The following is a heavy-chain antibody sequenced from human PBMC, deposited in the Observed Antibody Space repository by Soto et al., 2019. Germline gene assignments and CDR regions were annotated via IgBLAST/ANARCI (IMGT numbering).Heavy chain of an antibody. D-gene: IGHD1-1*01. V-gene: IGHV1-18*01. CDR3: ARGRYGDY. J-gene: IGHJ4*02. CDR2: ISAHNGNT. CDR1: GYTFTSYG. Sequence: QVHLGQSGAEVKKPGASVKVSCKASGYTFTSYGITWVRQAPGQGLEWMGWISAHNGNTDYAQKLQGRVIVTRDTSTSTAYMALRSLRSDDTAVYYCARGRYGDYWGQGALVTVSS.